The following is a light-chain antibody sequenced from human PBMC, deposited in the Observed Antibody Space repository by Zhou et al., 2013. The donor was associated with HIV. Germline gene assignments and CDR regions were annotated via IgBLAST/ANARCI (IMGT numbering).Light chain of an antibody. V-gene: IGKV3-11*01. CDR2: DTS. CDR3: QQRSNWPPT. CDR1: QSVSSH. Sequence: EIVLTQSPATLSLSLGERATLSCRTSQSVSSHLAWYQHKPGQAPRLLIYDTSNRATDIPARFSGSGPGTDFTLTISTLEPEDFAVYYCQQRSNWPPTFGQGTNVEI. J-gene: IGKJ1*01.